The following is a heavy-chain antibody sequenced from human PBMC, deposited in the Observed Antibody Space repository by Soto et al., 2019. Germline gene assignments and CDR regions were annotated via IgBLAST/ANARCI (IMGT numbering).Heavy chain of an antibody. CDR2: INHSGST. Sequence: QVQLQQWGAGLLKPSETLSLTCAVYGGSFSGYYWSWIRQPPGKGLEWIGEINHSGSTNYNPSLKSRVTISVDTSKNQFSLKLSSVTAADTAVYYCASQLFSGFGWFDPWGQGTLVTVSS. D-gene: IGHD3-10*01. CDR1: GGSFSGYY. CDR3: ASQLFSGFGWFDP. V-gene: IGHV4-34*01. J-gene: IGHJ5*02.